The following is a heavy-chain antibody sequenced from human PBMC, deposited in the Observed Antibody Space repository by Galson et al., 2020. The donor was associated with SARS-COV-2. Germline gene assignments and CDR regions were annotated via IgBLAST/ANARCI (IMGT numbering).Heavy chain of an antibody. V-gene: IGHV1-24*01. CDR2: FDPEDGET. D-gene: IGHD4-17*01. J-gene: IGHJ5*02. CDR3: ATSFAYGGTNWFDP. Sequence: GESLKISCKVSGYTLTELSMHWVRQAPGKGLEWMGGFDPEDGETIYAQKFQGRVTMTEDTSTDTAYMELSSLRSEDTAVYYCATSFAYGGTNWFDPWGQGTLVTVSS. CDR1: GYTLTELS.